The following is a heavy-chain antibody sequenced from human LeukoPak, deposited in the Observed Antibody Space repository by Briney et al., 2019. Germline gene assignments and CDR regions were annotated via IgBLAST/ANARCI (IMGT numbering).Heavy chain of an antibody. J-gene: IGHJ3*02. D-gene: IGHD1-26*01. CDR1: GGSISSYY. CDR3: ARRTNSGSHAFSYVFDI. V-gene: IGHV4-59*01. CDR2: IYYSGST. Sequence: SETLSLICTVSGGSISSYYWTWIRQPPGKGLEWIGYIYYSGSTNYNPSLKSRVTISVDTSKNQFSLRLSSVTAADTAVYYCARRTNSGSHAFSYVFDIWGQGTIVTVSS.